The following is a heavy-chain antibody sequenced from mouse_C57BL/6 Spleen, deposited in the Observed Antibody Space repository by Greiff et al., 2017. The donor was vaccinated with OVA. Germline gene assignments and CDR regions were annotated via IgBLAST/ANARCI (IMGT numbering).Heavy chain of an antibody. CDR1: GYAFSSYW. D-gene: IGHD1-1*01. Sequence: VQLVESGAELVKPGASVKISCKASGYAFSSYWMNWVKQRPGKGLEWIGQIYPGDGDTNYNGKFKGKATLTADKSSSTAYMQLSSLTSEDSAVYFCARYYYGSRKDFDYWGQGTTLTVSS. V-gene: IGHV1-80*01. CDR3: ARYYYGSRKDFDY. CDR2: IYPGDGDT. J-gene: IGHJ2*01.